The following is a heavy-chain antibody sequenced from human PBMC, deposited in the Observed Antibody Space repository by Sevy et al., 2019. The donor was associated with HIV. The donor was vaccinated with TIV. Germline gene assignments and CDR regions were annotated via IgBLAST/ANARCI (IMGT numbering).Heavy chain of an antibody. V-gene: IGHV3-49*04. J-gene: IGHJ4*02. CDR2: LKSKADGGTV. CDR1: GFTFGDYA. Sequence: GGSLRLSCTTSGFTFGDYAMNWVRQAPGKGLEWVAFLKSKADGGTVDHAASVKGRFTISRDDSRSIAYLQMNDLTTEDTGVYYCTRWKGLQSIFDYWGQGALVTVSS. CDR3: TRWKGLQSIFDY. D-gene: IGHD1-1*01.